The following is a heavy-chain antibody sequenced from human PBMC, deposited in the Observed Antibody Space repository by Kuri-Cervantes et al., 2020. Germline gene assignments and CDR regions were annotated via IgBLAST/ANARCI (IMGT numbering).Heavy chain of an antibody. Sequence: SCTVSGGPIGSGGYFCSWIRQHPGKGREWIGYIYDSGTTYYNPTLKSRVTISVDTSKNQFSLKLSSVTAADTAVYYGAREKRYVRQGAFDILGPGTIGTVSS. CDR2: IYDSGTT. D-gene: IGHD2-2*01. V-gene: IGHV4-31*02. CDR1: GGPIGSGGYF. J-gene: IGHJ3*02. CDR3: AREKRYVRQGAFDI.